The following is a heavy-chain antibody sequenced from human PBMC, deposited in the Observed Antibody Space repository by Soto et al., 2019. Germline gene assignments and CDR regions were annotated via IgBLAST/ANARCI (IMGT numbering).Heavy chain of an antibody. CDR3: AKEMTSGYYLFDY. CDR1: GFTFSSYA. D-gene: IGHD3-22*01. J-gene: IGHJ4*02. Sequence: GGSLRLSCAASGFTFSSYAMSWVRQAPGKRLEWVSTISGTGGSTYYPDSVKGRFTISRDNSKNTVYLQMNSLRAEDAAVYYCAKEMTSGYYLFDYWGQGTLVTVSS. CDR2: ISGTGGST. V-gene: IGHV3-23*01.